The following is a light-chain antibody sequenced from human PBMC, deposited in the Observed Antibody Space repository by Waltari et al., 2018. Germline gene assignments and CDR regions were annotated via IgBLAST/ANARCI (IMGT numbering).Light chain of an antibody. CDR3: QQSYDYPFT. CDR1: QNITRY. CDR2: TVS. J-gene: IGKJ3*01. V-gene: IGKV1-39*01. Sequence: DIQMTQSPSSLSASVGDRVTIGCRATQNITRYLNWYQQKPGKAPNLLIHTVSKLHSVVPSRFSGSGSGTDFTRAISSLQHEDFASYYCQQSYDYPFTFGPGTTVDLK.